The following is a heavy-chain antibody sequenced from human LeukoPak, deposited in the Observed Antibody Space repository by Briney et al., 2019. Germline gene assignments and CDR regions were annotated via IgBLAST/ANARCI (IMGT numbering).Heavy chain of an antibody. CDR3: ARDRYSSSSFDY. D-gene: IGHD6-6*01. V-gene: IGHV3-20*04. J-gene: IGHJ4*02. CDR1: GFTFDDYG. Sequence: PGGSLRLSCAASGFTFDDYGMSWVRQAPGKGLEWVSGINWNGGSTGYADSVKGRFTISRDNAKNSLYLQMNSRRAEDTALYYCARDRYSSSSFDYWGQGTLVTVSS. CDR2: INWNGGST.